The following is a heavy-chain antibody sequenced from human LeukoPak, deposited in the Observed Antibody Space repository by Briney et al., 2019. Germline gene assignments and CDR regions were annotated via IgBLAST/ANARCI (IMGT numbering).Heavy chain of an antibody. Sequence: SQTLSLTCTVSGGSISSGGYYWSWIRQHPEKGLEWIGYIYYSGSTYYNPSLKSQVTISVDTSKNQFSLKLSSVTAADTAVYYCARVADIVVVPASHFDYWGQGTLVTVSS. J-gene: IGHJ4*02. CDR2: IYYSGST. CDR3: ARVADIVVVPASHFDY. V-gene: IGHV4-31*01. CDR1: GGSISSGGYY. D-gene: IGHD2-2*01.